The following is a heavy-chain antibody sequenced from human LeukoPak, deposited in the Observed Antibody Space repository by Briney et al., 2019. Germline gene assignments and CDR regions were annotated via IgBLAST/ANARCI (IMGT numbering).Heavy chain of an antibody. CDR3: ARDSRWIQFDY. V-gene: IGHV3-30*02. J-gene: IGHJ4*02. CDR2: IRYDGANR. Sequence: GGSLRLSCEASGFTFSNYGMAWVRQTPGKGLEWLSFIRYDGANRYYAESVKGRFTISRDNSKNTLYLQMNSLRADDTAVYYCARDSRWIQFDYWGQGTLVTVSS. D-gene: IGHD5-18*01. CDR1: GFTFSNYG.